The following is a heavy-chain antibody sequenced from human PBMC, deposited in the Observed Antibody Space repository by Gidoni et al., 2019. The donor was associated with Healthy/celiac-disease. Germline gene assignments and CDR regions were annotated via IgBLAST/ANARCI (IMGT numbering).Heavy chain of an antibody. CDR3: ARSLTGGYYYYYGMDV. Sequence: QVQLQESGPGLVKPSQTLSLTCTVSGGSISSGGYSWSWIRQHPGKGLEWIGYIYYSGSTYYNPSLKSRVTISVDTSKNQFSLKLSSVTAADTAVYYCARSLTGGYYYYYGMDVWGQGTTVTVSS. V-gene: IGHV4-31*03. D-gene: IGHD3-10*01. CDR2: IYYSGST. J-gene: IGHJ6*02. CDR1: GGSISSGGYS.